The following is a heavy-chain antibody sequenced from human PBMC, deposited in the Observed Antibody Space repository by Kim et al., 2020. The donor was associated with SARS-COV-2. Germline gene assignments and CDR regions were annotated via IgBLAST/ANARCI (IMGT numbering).Heavy chain of an antibody. D-gene: IGHD5-18*01. Sequence: SETLSLTCTVSGGSISSYYWSWIRQPPGKGLEWIGYIYYIGSTNYNPSLKSRVTISVDTSKNQFSLKLSSVTAADTAVYYCARSTGTAMADDAFDIWGQGTMVTVSS. CDR3: ARSTGTAMADDAFDI. CDR2: IYYIGST. V-gene: IGHV4-59*01. CDR1: GGSISSYY. J-gene: IGHJ3*02.